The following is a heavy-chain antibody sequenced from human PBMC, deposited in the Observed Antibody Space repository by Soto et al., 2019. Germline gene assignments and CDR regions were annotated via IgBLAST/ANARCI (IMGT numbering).Heavy chain of an antibody. V-gene: IGHV5-10-1*01. Sequence: GESLKISCKGSGYIFTSYWISWGLQGPGKGLEWMGRIDPSDSYTNYSPSFQGHVTISADKSISTAYLQWSSLKASDTAMYYCARQALGGYYYGGDYWGQGTLVTVSS. D-gene: IGHD3-22*01. CDR3: ARQALGGYYYGGDY. J-gene: IGHJ4*02. CDR2: IDPSDSYT. CDR1: GYIFTSYW.